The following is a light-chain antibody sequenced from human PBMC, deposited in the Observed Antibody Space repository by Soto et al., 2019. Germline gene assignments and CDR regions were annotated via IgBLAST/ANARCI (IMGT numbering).Light chain of an antibody. J-gene: IGKJ3*01. CDR3: QHLNSYPLT. CDR2: AAS. Sequence: DIQLTQSPSFLSASVGDRVTITCRASQGISSYLAWYQQKPGKAPKLLIHAASTLQSGVPSRFSGSRSGTEFTLTITSLQPEDFATYYCQHLNSYPLTFGPGTKVDI. CDR1: QGISSY. V-gene: IGKV1-9*01.